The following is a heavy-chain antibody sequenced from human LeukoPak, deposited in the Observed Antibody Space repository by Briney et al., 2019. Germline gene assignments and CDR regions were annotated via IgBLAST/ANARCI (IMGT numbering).Heavy chain of an antibody. D-gene: IGHD7-27*01. J-gene: IGHJ3*02. CDR3: ARGPMLTGDTAAFDI. Sequence: GGSLRLSCAASGFTVSSNYMSWVRQAPGKGLEWVSVIYSGGSTYYADSVKGRFTISRDSSKNTLYLQMNSLRAEDTAVYYCARGPMLTGDTAAFDIWGQGTMVTVSS. V-gene: IGHV3-66*02. CDR1: GFTVSSNY. CDR2: IYSGGST.